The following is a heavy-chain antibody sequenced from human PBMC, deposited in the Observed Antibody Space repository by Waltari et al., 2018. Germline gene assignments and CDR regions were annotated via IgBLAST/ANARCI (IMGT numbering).Heavy chain of an antibody. D-gene: IGHD3-22*01. CDR3: ARDGYYDSSAPRDYYYYYMDV. Sequence: QVQLVESGGGVVQPGRSLRLSCAASGFTFSSYAMHWVRQAPGKGLEWVAVISYDGSNKYYADSVKGRFTISRDNSKNTLYLQMNSLRAEDTAVNYCARDGYYDSSAPRDYYYYYMDVWGKGTTVTVSS. CDR1: GFTFSSYA. V-gene: IGHV3-30-3*01. J-gene: IGHJ6*03. CDR2: ISYDGSNK.